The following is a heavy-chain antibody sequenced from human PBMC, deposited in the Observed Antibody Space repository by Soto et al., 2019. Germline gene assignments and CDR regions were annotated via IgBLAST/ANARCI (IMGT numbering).Heavy chain of an antibody. Sequence: GGSLRLSCAASGFTFDDYGMSWVRQAPGKGLEWVSGINWNGGSTGYADSVKGRFTISRDNAKNSLYLQMNSLRAEDTALYYCARASVYPEAGRGVYYFDYWGQGTLVTVSS. CDR2: INWNGGST. CDR1: GFTFDDYG. V-gene: IGHV3-20*04. CDR3: ARASVYPEAGRGVYYFDY. D-gene: IGHD1-20*01. J-gene: IGHJ4*02.